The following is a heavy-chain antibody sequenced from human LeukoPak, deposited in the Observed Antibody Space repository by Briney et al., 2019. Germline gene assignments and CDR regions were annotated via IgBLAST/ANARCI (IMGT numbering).Heavy chain of an antibody. D-gene: IGHD6-13*01. J-gene: IGHJ4*02. V-gene: IGHV4-31*03. CDR3: ARVGFIAAAGTLDY. CDR1: GGSISSGGYY. CDR2: TYYSGST. Sequence: SETLSLTCTVSGGSISSGGYYRSWIRQHPGKGLEWIGYTYYSGSTYYNPSLKSRVTISVDTSKNQFSLKLSSVTAADTAVYYCARVGFIAAAGTLDYWGQGTLVTVSS.